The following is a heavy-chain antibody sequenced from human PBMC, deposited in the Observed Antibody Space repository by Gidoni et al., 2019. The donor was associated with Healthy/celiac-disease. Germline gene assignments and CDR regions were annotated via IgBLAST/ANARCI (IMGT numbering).Heavy chain of an antibody. J-gene: IGHJ4*02. D-gene: IGHD5-18*01. Sequence: QVQLVESGGGVVQPGRSLRLSCAAPGFTFSSYGMHWVRQAPGKGLEWVAVIWYDGSNKYYADSVKGRFTISRDNSKNTLYLQMNSLRAEDTAVYYCARSDVDTGYTDYWGQGTLVTVSS. CDR3: ARSDVDTGYTDY. V-gene: IGHV3-33*01. CDR1: GFTFSSYG. CDR2: IWYDGSNK.